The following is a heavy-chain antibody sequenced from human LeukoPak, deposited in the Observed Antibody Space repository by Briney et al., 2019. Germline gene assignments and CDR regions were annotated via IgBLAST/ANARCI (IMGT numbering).Heavy chain of an antibody. Sequence: PSETLSLTCTVSGGSISSSSYYWGWIRQPPAKGLEWIGSIYYSGSTYYNPSLKSRVTISVDTSKNQFSLKLSSVTAADTAVYYCARHTGFWSFFDYWGQGTLVTVSS. V-gene: IGHV4-39*01. CDR2: IYYSGST. CDR1: GGSISSSSYY. CDR3: ARHTGFWSFFDY. J-gene: IGHJ4*02. D-gene: IGHD2-8*02.